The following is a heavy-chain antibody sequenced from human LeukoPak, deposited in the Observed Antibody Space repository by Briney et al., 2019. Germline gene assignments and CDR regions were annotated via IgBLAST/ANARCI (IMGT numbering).Heavy chain of an antibody. D-gene: IGHD7-27*01. CDR1: GGSISSGDYY. V-gene: IGHV4-30-4*01. CDR3: AREAPFGTGDGHWFDP. J-gene: IGHJ5*02. CDR2: IYYSGST. Sequence: SQTLSLTCTVSGGSISSGDYYWSWIRQPPGKGLEWIGYIYYSGSTYYNPSLKSRVTISVDTSKNQFSLKLSSVTVADTAVYYCAREAPFGTGDGHWFDPWGQGTLVTVSS.